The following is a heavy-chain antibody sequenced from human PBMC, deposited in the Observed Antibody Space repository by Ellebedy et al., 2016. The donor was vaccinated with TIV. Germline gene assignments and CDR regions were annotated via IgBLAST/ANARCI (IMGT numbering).Heavy chain of an antibody. D-gene: IGHD6-25*01. CDR2: FYFGGNT. CDR3: ARDSGKPLGFDS. CDR1: GASINTGGYG. Sequence: MPSETLSLTCTVSGASINTGGYGWSWVRQHPGKGLEYIGYFYFGGNTDYNPSLKRRASISVDTSKNQFSLKMRSVTAADTAVYFCARDSGKPLGFDSWGQGILVTVSS. V-gene: IGHV4-31*03. J-gene: IGHJ4*02.